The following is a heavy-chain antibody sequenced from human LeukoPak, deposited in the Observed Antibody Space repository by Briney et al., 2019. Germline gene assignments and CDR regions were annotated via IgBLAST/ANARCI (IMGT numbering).Heavy chain of an antibody. Sequence: TSETLSLTCTVSGGSISNYWWSWIRQPPGKGLEWIGYVFDSGSTNYNPSLKSRVTISVDTSKKQFSLKVSSVTAADTAVYYCARGYSSSWNYLDYWGQGTLVIVSS. CDR3: ARGYSSSWNYLDY. V-gene: IGHV4-59*01. J-gene: IGHJ4*02. CDR2: VFDSGST. CDR1: GGSISNYW. D-gene: IGHD6-13*01.